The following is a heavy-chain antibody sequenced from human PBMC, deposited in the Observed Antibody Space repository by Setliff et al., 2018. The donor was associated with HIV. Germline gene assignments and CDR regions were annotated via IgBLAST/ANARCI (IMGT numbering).Heavy chain of an antibody. D-gene: IGHD5-18*01. CDR1: GFTFSSYG. CDR2: IRYDGSNK. V-gene: IGHV3-30*02. CDR3: AKMHTAMDPDTFNI. J-gene: IGHJ3*02. Sequence: GESLKISCAASGFTFSSYGMHWVRQAPGKGLEWVAFIRYDGSNKYYVDSVKGRFTISRDNSKNTMFLQMNSLRVEDTARYYCAKMHTAMDPDTFNIWGQGTMVTVSS.